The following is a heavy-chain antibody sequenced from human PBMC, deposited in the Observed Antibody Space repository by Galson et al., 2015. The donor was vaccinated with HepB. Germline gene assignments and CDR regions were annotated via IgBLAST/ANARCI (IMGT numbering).Heavy chain of an antibody. Sequence: SLRLSCAASGFTFSSYAMSWVRQAPGKGLEWVSAISGSGGSTYYADSVKGRFTISRDNSKNTLYLQMNSLRAEDTAVYYCAKAGVGIVAFYGMDVWGQGTTVTVSS. V-gene: IGHV3-23*01. J-gene: IGHJ6*02. D-gene: IGHD5-12*01. CDR3: AKAGVGIVAFYGMDV. CDR2: ISGSGGST. CDR1: GFTFSSYA.